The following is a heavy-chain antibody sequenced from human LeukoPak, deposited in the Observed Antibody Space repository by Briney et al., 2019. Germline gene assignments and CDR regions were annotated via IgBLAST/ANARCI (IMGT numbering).Heavy chain of an antibody. V-gene: IGHV1-18*04. CDR1: GYSFIVYY. CDR3: AREVGFNYYYYYYMDV. CDR2: ISAYNGNT. J-gene: IGHJ6*03. D-gene: IGHD2-15*01. Sequence: ASVKVSCKTSGYSFIVYYIHWVRQAPGQGLEWMGWISAYNGNTNYAQKLQGRVTMTTDTSTSTAYMELRSLRSDDTAVYYCAREVGFNYYYYYYMDVWGKGTTVTVSS.